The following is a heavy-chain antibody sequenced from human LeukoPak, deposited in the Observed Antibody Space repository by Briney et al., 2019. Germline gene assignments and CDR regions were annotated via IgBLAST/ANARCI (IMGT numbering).Heavy chain of an antibody. CDR2: IYPGDSDT. D-gene: IGHD1-26*01. V-gene: IGHV5-51*01. J-gene: IGHJ4*02. CDR1: GYSFTSYW. CDR3: AREEATNFDY. Sequence: EESLEISCKGSGYSFTSYWIGWVRQMPGKGLEWMGIIYPGDSDTRYSPSFQGQVTISADKSISSAYLQWSSLKASDTAMYYCAREEATNFDYWGQGTLVTVSS.